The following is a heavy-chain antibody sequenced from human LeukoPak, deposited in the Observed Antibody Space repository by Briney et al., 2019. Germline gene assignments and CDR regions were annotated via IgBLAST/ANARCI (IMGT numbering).Heavy chain of an antibody. CDR1: GFTFSSYA. CDR2: ISGSGGST. Sequence: GGSLRLSCAASGFTFSSYAMSWVRQAPGKGLEWVSAISGSGGSTYYADSVKGRFTISRDNSKNTLYLQMNSLRAEDTAVYYCAKFRSSGWFENYFDYWGQGTLVTVSS. V-gene: IGHV3-23*01. J-gene: IGHJ4*02. CDR3: AKFRSSGWFENYFDY. D-gene: IGHD6-19*01.